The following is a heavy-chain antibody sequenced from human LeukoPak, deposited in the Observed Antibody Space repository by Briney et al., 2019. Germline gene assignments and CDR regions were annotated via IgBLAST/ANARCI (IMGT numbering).Heavy chain of an antibody. J-gene: IGHJ3*02. CDR3: ARAWSLDAFDI. CDR2: ISSSSSYI. D-gene: IGHD2-8*01. Sequence: GGSLRLSCAASGFTFSSYSMNWARQAPGKGLEWVSSISSSSSYIYYADSVKGRFTISRDNAKNSLYLQMNSLRAEDTAVYYCARAWSLDAFDIWGQGTMVTVSS. V-gene: IGHV3-21*01. CDR1: GFTFSSYS.